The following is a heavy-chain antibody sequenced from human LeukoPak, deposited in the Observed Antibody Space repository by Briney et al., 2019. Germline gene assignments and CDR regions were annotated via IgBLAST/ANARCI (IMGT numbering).Heavy chain of an antibody. CDR3: ARSRTPAAMRHDAFDI. J-gene: IGHJ3*02. Sequence: AGESLKISCKSSGYSFTSYWIGWVRQMPGKGLEWMGIIYPGGSDTRYSPSFQGQVTISADRSISTAYLQWSSLKASDTAMYYCARSRTPAAMRHDAFDIWGQGTMVTVSS. CDR1: GYSFTSYW. CDR2: IYPGGSDT. V-gene: IGHV5-51*01. D-gene: IGHD2-2*01.